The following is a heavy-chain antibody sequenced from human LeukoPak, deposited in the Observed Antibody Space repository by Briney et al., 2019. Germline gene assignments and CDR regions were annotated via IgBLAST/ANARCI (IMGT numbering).Heavy chain of an antibody. Sequence: GGSLRLSCAASGFTFSSYGMHWVRQAPGKGLEWVAFIRYDGSNKYYADSVKGRFTISRDNSKNTLYLQMNSLRAEDTAVYYCARGDSKYSSSWYAIDYWGQGALVTVSS. CDR3: ARGDSKYSSSWYAIDY. CDR1: GFTFSSYG. CDR2: IRYDGSNK. J-gene: IGHJ4*02. V-gene: IGHV3-30*02. D-gene: IGHD6-13*01.